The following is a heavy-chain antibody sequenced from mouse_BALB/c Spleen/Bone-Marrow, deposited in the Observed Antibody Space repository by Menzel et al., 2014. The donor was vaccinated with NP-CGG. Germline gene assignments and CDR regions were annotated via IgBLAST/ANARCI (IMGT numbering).Heavy chain of an antibody. CDR2: IRNKAYGYTT. J-gene: IGHJ4*01. CDR1: GFTFTDYY. Sequence: EVHLVESGGGLVQPGGSLRPSCTTSGFTFTDYYMGWVRQPPGKALEWLAFIRNKAYGYTTEYSASVRGRFTISRDNSQGILYLQMNTLRAEDSATYYCARFPMDYWGQGTSVTVSS. V-gene: IGHV7-3*02. CDR3: ARFPMDY.